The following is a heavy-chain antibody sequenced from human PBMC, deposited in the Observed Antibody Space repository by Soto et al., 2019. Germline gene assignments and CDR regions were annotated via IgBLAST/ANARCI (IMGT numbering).Heavy chain of an antibody. CDR3: ARIRGRDSSGYYPDY. V-gene: IGHV4-39*01. Sequence: PSETLSLTCTVSGGSISSSSYYWGWIRQPPGKGLEWIGSIYYSGSTYYNPSLKSRVTISVDTSKSQFSLKLSSVTAADTAVYYCARIRGRDSSGYYPDYWGQGTLVTVSS. J-gene: IGHJ4*02. CDR1: GGSISSSSYY. CDR2: IYYSGST. D-gene: IGHD3-22*01.